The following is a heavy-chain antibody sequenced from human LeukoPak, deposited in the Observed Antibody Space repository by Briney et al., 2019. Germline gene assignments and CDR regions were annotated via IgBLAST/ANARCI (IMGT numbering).Heavy chain of an antibody. Sequence: GGSLRLSCAASGFTFSSYEMIWVRQAPGKGLEWVSYISSSGSTIYYADSVKGRFTISRDNAKNSLYLQMNSLRAEDTAVYYCAKLYYDILTGYYEDYWGQGTLVTVSS. CDR1: GFTFSSYE. CDR3: AKLYYDILTGYYEDY. CDR2: ISSSGSTI. J-gene: IGHJ4*02. D-gene: IGHD3-9*01. V-gene: IGHV3-48*03.